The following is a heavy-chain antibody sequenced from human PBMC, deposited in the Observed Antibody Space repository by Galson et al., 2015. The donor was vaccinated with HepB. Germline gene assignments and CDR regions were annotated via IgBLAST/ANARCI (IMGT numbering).Heavy chain of an antibody. Sequence: SLRLSCAASGFTLSSYSMNWVRQAPGKGLEWVSYISSSSTTIYYADSVKGRFTISRDNAKNSLYLQMNTLRAEDTAIYYCARAYSSSSGRDAFDIWGQGTMVTVSS. CDR2: ISSSSTTI. D-gene: IGHD6-6*01. CDR1: GFTLSSYS. CDR3: ARAYSSSSGRDAFDI. J-gene: IGHJ3*02. V-gene: IGHV3-48*04.